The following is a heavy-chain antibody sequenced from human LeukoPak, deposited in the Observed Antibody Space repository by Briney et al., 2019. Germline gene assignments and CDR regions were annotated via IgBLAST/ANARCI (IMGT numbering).Heavy chain of an antibody. D-gene: IGHD6-19*01. J-gene: IGHJ4*02. CDR1: GGTFSSYA. Sequence: SVKVSCKASGGTFSSYAISWVRQAPGQGLEWMGGIIPIFGTANYVQKFQGRVTMTTDTSTSTAYMELRSLRSDDTAVYYCARDHGVAVAGTWGYWGQGTLVTVSS. CDR2: IIPIFGTA. CDR3: ARDHGVAVAGTWGY. V-gene: IGHV1-69*05.